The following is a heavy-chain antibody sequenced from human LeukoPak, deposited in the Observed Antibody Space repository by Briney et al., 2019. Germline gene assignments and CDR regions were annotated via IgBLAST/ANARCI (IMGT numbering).Heavy chain of an antibody. CDR2: IKQDGSEK. Sequence: GGSLRLSCAASGFTFSSYWMSWVRQAPGKGLEWVANIKQDGSEKYYVDSVKGRFTISRDNAKNSLYLQMNSLRAEDTAVYYCARDRPFSPHWSGYYIDYWGQGTLVTVSS. CDR3: ARDRPFSPHWSGYYIDY. V-gene: IGHV3-7*01. J-gene: IGHJ4*02. CDR1: GFTFSSYW. D-gene: IGHD3-3*01.